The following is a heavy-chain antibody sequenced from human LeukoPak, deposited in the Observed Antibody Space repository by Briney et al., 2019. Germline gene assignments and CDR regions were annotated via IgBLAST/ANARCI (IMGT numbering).Heavy chain of an antibody. Sequence: GESLQISCKGSGYSFTSYWIVWVRQMPGKGLEWKGIIYPGDSDTRYSPSFQGQVTISADKSISTAYLQWSSLKASDTAMYYCARSSSGWKDDAFDIWGQGTMVTVSS. CDR2: IYPGDSDT. D-gene: IGHD6-19*01. J-gene: IGHJ3*02. CDR3: ARSSSGWKDDAFDI. CDR1: GYSFTSYW. V-gene: IGHV5-51*01.